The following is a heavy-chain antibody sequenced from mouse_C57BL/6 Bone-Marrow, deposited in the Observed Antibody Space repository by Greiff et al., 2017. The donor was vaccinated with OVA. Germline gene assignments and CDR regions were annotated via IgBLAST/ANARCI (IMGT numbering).Heavy chain of an antibody. J-gene: IGHJ3*01. CDR1: GYTFTSYG. Sequence: QVQLQQSGAELARPGASVKLSCKASGYTFTSYGISWVKQRTGQGLEWIGEIYPRSGNTYYNEKFKGKATLTADKSSSTAYMELRSLTSEDSAVYFCARSGAYYYGSSYRFAYWGQGTLVTVSA. CDR2: IYPRSGNT. D-gene: IGHD1-1*01. CDR3: ARSGAYYYGSSYRFAY. V-gene: IGHV1-81*01.